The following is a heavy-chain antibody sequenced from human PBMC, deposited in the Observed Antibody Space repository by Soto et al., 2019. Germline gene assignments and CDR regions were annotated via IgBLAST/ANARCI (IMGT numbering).Heavy chain of an antibody. CDR1: GGSISSGGYY. Sequence: QVQLQESGPGLVKPSQTLSLTCTVSGGSISSGGYYWSWIRQHPGKGLEWIGYIYYSGSTYYNPSLKSRVTISVDPSKNQFSMKLSYVTAADAAVYYCARARYCGGDCYADAPYYFDYWGQGTLVTVSS. CDR2: IYYSGST. V-gene: IGHV4-31*03. J-gene: IGHJ4*02. CDR3: ARARYCGGDCYADAPYYFDY. D-gene: IGHD2-21*02.